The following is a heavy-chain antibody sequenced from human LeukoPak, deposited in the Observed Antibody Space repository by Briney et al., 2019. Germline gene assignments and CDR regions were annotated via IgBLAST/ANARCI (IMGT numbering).Heavy chain of an antibody. CDR3: ARDDCGGDCYYFGAFDI. CDR1: GASISSNNW. D-gene: IGHD2-21*02. Sequence: SETLSLTCAVSGASISSNNWWWSWVRQPPGKGLEWFGEIYHSGSTNYNPSLKSRVTISVDTSKNQFSLKLSSVTAADTAVYYCARDDCGGDCYYFGAFDIWGQGTMVTVSS. J-gene: IGHJ3*02. CDR2: IYHSGST. V-gene: IGHV4-4*02.